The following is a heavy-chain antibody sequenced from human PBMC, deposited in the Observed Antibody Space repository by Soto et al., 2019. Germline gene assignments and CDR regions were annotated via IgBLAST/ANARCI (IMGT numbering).Heavy chain of an antibody. J-gene: IGHJ4*02. CDR1: GYTFTSYY. CDR2: INPSGGST. CDR3: ARADRGRAHY. Sequence: ASVKVSCKASGYTFTSYYMHWVRQAPGQGLEWMGIINPSGGSTSYAQKFQGRVTMTRNTSISTAYMELSSLRSEDTAVYYCARADRGRAHYWGQGTLVTVSS. V-gene: IGHV1-46*01.